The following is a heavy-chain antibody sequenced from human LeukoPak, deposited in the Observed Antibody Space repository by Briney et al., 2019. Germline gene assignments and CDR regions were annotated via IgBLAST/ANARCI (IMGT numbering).Heavy chain of an antibody. CDR1: GFTSCSYD. CDR3: ARGGPYEPPDY. V-gene: IGHV3-13*01. J-gene: IGHJ4*02. D-gene: IGHD3-3*01. CDR2: IGTAGDT. Sequence: GGCLRLSCAASGFTSCSYDMHWVRPATGKGREWVSAIGTAGDTYYPGSVKGRFTISRENAKNSLYLQMNSLRAGDTAVYYCARGGPYEPPDYWGRGTLVTVSS.